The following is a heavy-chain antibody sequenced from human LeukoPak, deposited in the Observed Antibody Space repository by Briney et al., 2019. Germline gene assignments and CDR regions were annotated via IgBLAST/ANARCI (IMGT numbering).Heavy chain of an antibody. CDR2: ISAYNGNA. V-gene: IGHV1-18*01. Sequence: RASVKVSCKASGYTFTSYGISWVRQAPGQGLEWMGWISAYNGNANYAQKLQGRVTMTIDTSTSTAYMELRSLRSDDTAVYYCARESNDYGDYWGQGTLVTVSS. J-gene: IGHJ4*02. CDR3: ARESNDYGDY. CDR1: GYTFTSYG.